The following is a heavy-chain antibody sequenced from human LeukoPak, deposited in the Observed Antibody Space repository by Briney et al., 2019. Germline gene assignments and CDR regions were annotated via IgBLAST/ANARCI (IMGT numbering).Heavy chain of an antibody. CDR2: IIPIFGTA. V-gene: IGHV1-69*05. CDR1: GGTFSSYA. Sequence: ASVKVSCKASGGTFSSYAISWVRQAPGQGLEWMGGIIPIFGTANYAQKFQGRVTMTTDTSTSTAYMELRSLRSDDTAVYYCARDLYYYDSSGYFLFDYWGQGTLVTVSS. J-gene: IGHJ4*02. CDR3: ARDLYYYDSSGYFLFDY. D-gene: IGHD3-22*01.